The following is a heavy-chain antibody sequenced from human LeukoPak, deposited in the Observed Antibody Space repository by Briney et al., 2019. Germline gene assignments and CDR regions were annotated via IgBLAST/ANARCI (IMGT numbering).Heavy chain of an antibody. CDR3: AKDITKKTYYDILTGYYPGLNYFDY. D-gene: IGHD3-9*01. Sequence: GGSLRLSCAASGFTFSSYAMSWVRQAPGKGLEWVSLISWDGGSTYYADSVKGRFTISRDNSKNSLYLQMNSLRAEDTALYYCAKDITKKTYYDILTGYYPGLNYFDYWGQGTLVTVSS. CDR2: ISWDGGST. V-gene: IGHV3-43D*03. J-gene: IGHJ4*02. CDR1: GFTFSSYA.